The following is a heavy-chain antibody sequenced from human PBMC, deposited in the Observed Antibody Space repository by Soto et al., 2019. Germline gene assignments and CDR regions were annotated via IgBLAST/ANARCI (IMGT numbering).Heavy chain of an antibody. V-gene: IGHV3-33*01. CDR2: IWYDGSNK. J-gene: IGHJ4*02. CDR3: ARDHYYSGSDQGFDY. D-gene: IGHD1-26*01. Sequence: GGSLRLSCAASGFTFRSYGMHGVRQAPGKGLEWVAVIWYDGSNKHYADSVKGRFTISRDNSKNTLYLQMNSLRAEDTAVYYCARDHYYSGSDQGFDYWGQGTLVTVPS. CDR1: GFTFRSYG.